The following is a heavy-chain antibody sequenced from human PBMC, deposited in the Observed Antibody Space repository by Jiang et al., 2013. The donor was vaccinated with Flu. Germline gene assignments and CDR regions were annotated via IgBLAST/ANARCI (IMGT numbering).Heavy chain of an antibody. CDR2: IFYSGST. J-gene: IGHJ1*01. V-gene: IGHV4-39*01. CDR1: GGSISSSGYY. CDR3: GTSNFGIEYFQH. Sequence: QTLSLTCSVSGGSISSSGYYWGWIRQPPGKGLEWIGSIFYSGSTYYHPSLKSRVSISVDRSKNQFSLRLSSVTAADSAVFFCGTSNFGIEYFQHWGQGILVTVSS. D-gene: IGHD4-11*01.